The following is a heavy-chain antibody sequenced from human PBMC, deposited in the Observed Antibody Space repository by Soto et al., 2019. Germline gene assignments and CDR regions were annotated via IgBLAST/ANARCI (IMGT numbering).Heavy chain of an antibody. V-gene: IGHV4-39*01. CDR1: GGSISSSSYY. D-gene: IGHD3-10*01. J-gene: IGHJ6*03. CDR2: IYYSGST. CDR3: VVVRGVLDYYYYYMDV. Sequence: LETLSLTCTVSGGSISSSSYYWGWIRQPPGKGLEWIGSIYYSGSTYYNPSLKSRVTISVDTSKNQFSLKLSSVTAADTAVYYCVVVRGVLDYYYYYMDVWGKGTTVTVSS.